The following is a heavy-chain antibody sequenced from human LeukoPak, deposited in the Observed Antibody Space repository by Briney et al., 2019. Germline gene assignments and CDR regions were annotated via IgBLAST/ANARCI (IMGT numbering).Heavy chain of an antibody. CDR2: INAGNGNT. CDR1: GYTFTSYA. V-gene: IGHV1-3*03. CDR3: ARDDNYDSSGYDY. J-gene: IGHJ4*02. Sequence: ASVKVSCKASGYTFTSYAMHWVRQAPGQRLEWMGWINAGNGNTKYSQEFQGRVTITRDTSASTAYMELSSLRSEDMAVYYCARDDNYDSSGYDYWGQGTLVTVSS. D-gene: IGHD3-22*01.